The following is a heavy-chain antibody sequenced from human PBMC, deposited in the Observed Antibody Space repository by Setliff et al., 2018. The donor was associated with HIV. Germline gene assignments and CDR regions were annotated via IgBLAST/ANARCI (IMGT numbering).Heavy chain of an antibody. CDR3: ARVGDYNFWSGYKYNYYYGMDV. Sequence: GSLRLSCAASGFTFSSAWMGWVRQAPAKGLEWVANISPDGSATYYVDSVKGRFTISRDNAKNSLYLQLNSLRVEDTAVYYCARVGDYNFWSGYKYNYYYGMDVWGQGTTVTVSS. CDR1: GFTFSSAW. D-gene: IGHD3-3*01. V-gene: IGHV3-7*03. CDR2: ISPDGSAT. J-gene: IGHJ6*02.